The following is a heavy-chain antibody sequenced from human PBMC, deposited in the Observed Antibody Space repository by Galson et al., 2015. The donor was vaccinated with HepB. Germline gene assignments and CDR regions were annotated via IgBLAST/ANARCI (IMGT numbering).Heavy chain of an antibody. D-gene: IGHD2-15*01. V-gene: IGHV3-7*03. CDR1: GFTFSSYW. CDR2: IKQDGSEK. CDR3: ARVREGYCSGGSCSLQKRGYFQH. Sequence: SLRLSCAASGFTFSSYWMSWVRQAPGKGLEWVANIKQDGSEKYYVDSVKGRFTISRDNAKNSLYLQMNSLRAEDAAVYYCARVREGYCSGGSCSLQKRGYFQHWGQGTLVTVSS. J-gene: IGHJ1*01.